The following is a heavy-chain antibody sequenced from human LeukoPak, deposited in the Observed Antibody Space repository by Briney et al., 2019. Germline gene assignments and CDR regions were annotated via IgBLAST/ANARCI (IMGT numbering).Heavy chain of an antibody. CDR2: ISYDGSNK. J-gene: IGHJ4*02. CDR3: ARAGGGSCPDY. Sequence: GGSLRLSCAASGFTFSSYAMHWVRQAPGKGLEWVAVISYDGSNKYYADSVKGRFTISRNNSKNTLYLQMNSLRAEDTAVYYCARAGGGSCPDYWGQETLVTVSS. CDR1: GFTFSSYA. V-gene: IGHV3-30-3*01. D-gene: IGHD2-15*01.